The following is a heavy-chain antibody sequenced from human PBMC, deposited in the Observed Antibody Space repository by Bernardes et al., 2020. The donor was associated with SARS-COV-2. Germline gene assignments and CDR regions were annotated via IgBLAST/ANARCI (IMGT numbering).Heavy chain of an antibody. D-gene: IGHD3-3*01. CDR2: ISSSSSYI. CDR1: GFTFSSYS. Sequence: GGSLRLSCAASGFTFSSYSMNWVRQAPGKGLEWVSSISSSSSYIYYADSVKGRFTISRDNAKNSLYLQMNSLRAEDTAVYYCARTTDDFWSGYRFDYWGQGTLVTVSS. CDR3: ARTTDDFWSGYRFDY. V-gene: IGHV3-21*01. J-gene: IGHJ4*02.